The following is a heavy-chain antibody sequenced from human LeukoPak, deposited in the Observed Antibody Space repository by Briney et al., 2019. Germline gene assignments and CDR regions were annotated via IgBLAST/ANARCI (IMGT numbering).Heavy chain of an antibody. V-gene: IGHV3-48*01. CDR1: GFTFSSYS. D-gene: IGHD3-10*01. CDR3: AREGYYYGSGRLDY. Sequence: AGGSLRLSCAASGFTFSSYSMNWVRQAPGKGLEWVSYISSSSSTIYYADSVKGRFTISRDNAKNSLYLQMNSLRGEDTAVYYCAREGYYYGSGRLDYWGQGTLVTVSS. J-gene: IGHJ4*02. CDR2: ISSSSSTI.